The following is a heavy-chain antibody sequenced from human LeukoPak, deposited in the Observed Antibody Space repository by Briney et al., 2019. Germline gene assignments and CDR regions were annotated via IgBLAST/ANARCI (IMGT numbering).Heavy chain of an antibody. CDR2: INPSGGST. D-gene: IGHD3-9*01. CDR1: GYTFTSYY. V-gene: IGHV1-46*01. Sequence: ASVKVSCKASGYTFTSYYMHWVRQAPGQGLEWMGIINPSGGSTSYAQKFQGRVTITKDTSTSTVYMELSSLRSEDTAVYYCARESARGSYYDILTGYDYWGQGTLVTVSS. J-gene: IGHJ4*02. CDR3: ARESARGSYYDILTGYDY.